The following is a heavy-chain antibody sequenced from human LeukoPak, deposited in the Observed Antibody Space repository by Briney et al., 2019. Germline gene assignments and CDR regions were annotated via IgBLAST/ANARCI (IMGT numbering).Heavy chain of an antibody. CDR3: ARAGRRVVRGVISIDAFDI. CDR1: GGTFSSYA. J-gene: IGHJ3*02. CDR2: IIPIFGTT. V-gene: IGHV1-69*06. D-gene: IGHD3-10*01. Sequence: PRASVKLSCKASGGTFSSYAISWVRQAPGQGLEWMGGIIPIFGTTNYAQKFQGRVTITADKSTSTAYMELSSLRSEDTAVYYCARAGRRVVRGVISIDAFDIWGQGTMVTVSS.